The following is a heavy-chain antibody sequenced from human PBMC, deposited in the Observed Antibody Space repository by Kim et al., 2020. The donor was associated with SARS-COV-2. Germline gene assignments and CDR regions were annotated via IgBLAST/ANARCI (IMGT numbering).Heavy chain of an antibody. V-gene: IGHV1-2*02. CDR2: INPNSGGT. J-gene: IGHJ4*02. D-gene: IGHD5-18*01. CDR3: AGVEKYSYGIDY. Sequence: ASVKVSCKASGYTFTGYYMHWVRQAPGQGLEWMGWINPNSGGTNYAQKFQGRVTMTRDTSISTAYMELSRLRSDDTAVYYCAGVEKYSYGIDYWGQGTLVTVSS. CDR1: GYTFTGYY.